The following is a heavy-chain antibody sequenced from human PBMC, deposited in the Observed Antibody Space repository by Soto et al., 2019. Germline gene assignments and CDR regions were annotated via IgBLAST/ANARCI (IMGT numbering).Heavy chain of an antibody. CDR1: GFTLSCHT. CDR2: IGSRTSDR. V-gene: IGHV3-21*01. D-gene: IGHD3-22*01. J-gene: IGHJ3*02. CDR3: VRDYYDTSGYPNTFDM. Sequence: GGPLRLSCAAPGFTLSCHTMNWVRQAPGQGLEWVSFIGSRTSDRYYAGSVKGRFTISRDNVKNSLYLDLTRLRAEDTAVYFCVRDYYDTSGYPNTFDMWSQATMVTVSS.